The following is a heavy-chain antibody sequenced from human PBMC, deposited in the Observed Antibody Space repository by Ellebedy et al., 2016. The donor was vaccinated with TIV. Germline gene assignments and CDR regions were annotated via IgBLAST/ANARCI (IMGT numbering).Heavy chain of an antibody. CDR3: ASAGYCSGGSCYTRFIDY. CDR2: ITTRGSIL. Sequence: PGGSLRLSCAVSASTFSTYEMTWVRKAPGKGLEGVASITTRGSILYYADSVKGRFTMSRDNANNSLYLQMNSLRAEDTAVYYCASAGYCSGGSCYTRFIDYWGQGTLVTVSS. D-gene: IGHD2-15*01. J-gene: IGHJ4*02. CDR1: ASTFSTYE. V-gene: IGHV3-48*03.